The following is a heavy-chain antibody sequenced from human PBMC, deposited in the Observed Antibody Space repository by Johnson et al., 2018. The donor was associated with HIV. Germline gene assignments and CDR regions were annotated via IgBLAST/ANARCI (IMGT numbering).Heavy chain of an antibody. CDR3: AKDQYGSGSYDKGNAFDI. CDR2: ISGGST. J-gene: IGHJ3*02. CDR1: GFTVSSNE. Sequence: VQLVESRGVLVQPGGSLRLSCAASGFTVSSNEMSWVRQAPGKGLEWVSSISGGSTYYADSRKGRFTISRDNSKNTLHLQMNSLRAEDTAVYYCAKDQYGSGSYDKGNAFDIWGQGTMVTVSS. V-gene: IGHV3-38-3*01. D-gene: IGHD3-10*01.